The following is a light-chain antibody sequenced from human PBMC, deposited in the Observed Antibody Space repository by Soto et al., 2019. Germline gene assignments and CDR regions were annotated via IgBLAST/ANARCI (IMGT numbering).Light chain of an antibody. Sequence: QSALTQPASGSGSPGQSITLSCAGTSSDVGRYMYVSWYQQHPGKAPKLIIYDVYNRPSGVSNRFSGSKSGNTASLTISGLQAEDEAAYYCTSYTSTSTPYVFGGGTKVTVL. CDR3: TSYTSTSTPYV. CDR1: SSDVGRYMY. CDR2: DVY. V-gene: IGLV2-14*01. J-gene: IGLJ1*01.